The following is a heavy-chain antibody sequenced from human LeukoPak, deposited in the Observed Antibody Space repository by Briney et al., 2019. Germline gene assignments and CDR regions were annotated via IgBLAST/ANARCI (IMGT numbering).Heavy chain of an antibody. Sequence: SETLSLTCAVYGGSFSGYYWSWIRQPPGKGLEWIGEINHSGSTNYNPSLKSRVTISVDTSKNQFSLKLSSVTAADTAVYYCARRGGGYPCDYWGQGTLVTVSS. V-gene: IGHV4-34*01. CDR2: INHSGST. D-gene: IGHD3-22*01. J-gene: IGHJ4*02. CDR1: GGSFSGYY. CDR3: ARRGGGYPCDY.